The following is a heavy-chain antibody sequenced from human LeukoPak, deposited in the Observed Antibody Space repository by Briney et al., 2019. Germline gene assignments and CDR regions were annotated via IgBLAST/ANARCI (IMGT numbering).Heavy chain of an antibody. CDR2: IYYSGST. Sequence: PSETLSLTCTASGGSISGYYWSWIRQPPGKGLEWIGYIYYSGSTNYNPSLKSRVTISVDTSKNQFSLKLSSVTAADTAVYYCARDNGGSYYDAFDIWGQGTMVTVSS. D-gene: IGHD1-26*01. CDR3: ARDNGGSYYDAFDI. CDR1: GGSISGYY. V-gene: IGHV4-59*01. J-gene: IGHJ3*02.